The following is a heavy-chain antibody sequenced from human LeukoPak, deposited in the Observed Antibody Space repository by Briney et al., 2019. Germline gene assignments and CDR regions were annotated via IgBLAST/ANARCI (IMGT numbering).Heavy chain of an antibody. Sequence: PGGSLRLSCAASGFTVSSKYMSWVRQAPGKGLEWVSVIYDDSSTYYADSVKGRFTISRDNSKNTLYLQMNSLRAEDTAVYYCARDLTAVTTPGPYWGQGTLVTVSS. D-gene: IGHD4-17*01. CDR2: IYDDSST. CDR3: ARDLTAVTTPGPY. J-gene: IGHJ4*02. CDR1: GFTVSSKY. V-gene: IGHV3-66*01.